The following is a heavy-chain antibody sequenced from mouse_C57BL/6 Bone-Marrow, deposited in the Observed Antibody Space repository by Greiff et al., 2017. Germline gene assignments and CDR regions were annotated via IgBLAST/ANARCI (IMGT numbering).Heavy chain of an antibody. CDR2: ISSGSSTI. D-gene: IGHD2-3*01. CDR1: GFTFSDYG. Sequence: EVMLVESGGGLVKPGGSLKLSCADSGFTFSDYGMHWVRQAPEKGLEWVAYISSGSSTIYYADTVKGRFTISRDNAKNTLFLQMTSLRSEDTAMYYCARLPSIYDGYYDAYWGQGTLVTVSA. J-gene: IGHJ3*01. CDR3: ARLPSIYDGYYDAY. V-gene: IGHV5-17*01.